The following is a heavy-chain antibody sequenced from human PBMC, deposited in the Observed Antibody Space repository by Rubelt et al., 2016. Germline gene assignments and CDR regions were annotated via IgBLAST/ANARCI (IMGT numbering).Heavy chain of an antibody. CDR3: ARDPDGDYDFDY. J-gene: IGHJ4*02. CDR1: GFSFSSYG. V-gene: IGHV3-48*02. Sequence: GGSLRLSCAASGFSFSSYGMTWVRQAPGKGLEWVSHINSRGSVISYADSVKGRFTISRDNARNSLYLQMDSLRDEDTAVYYCARDPDGDYDFDYWGQGTLVTVSS. D-gene: IGHD4-17*01. CDR2: INSRGSVI.